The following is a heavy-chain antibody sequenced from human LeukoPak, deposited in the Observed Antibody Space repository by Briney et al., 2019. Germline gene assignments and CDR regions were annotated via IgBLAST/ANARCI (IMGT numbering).Heavy chain of an antibody. CDR3: AGGLLGCRGGSCYPTDY. V-gene: IGHV3-7*01. D-gene: IGHD2-15*01. CDR2: IKEDGTDK. CDR1: GFSFSTHW. Sequence: GGSLRLSCAASGFSFSTHWMTWVRQAPGKGPEWVANIKEDGTDKHYADSVKGRFIISRDNPKNTVYLQMNSLRAEDTAVYFCAGGLLGCRGGSCYPTDYWGQGTRVTVSS. J-gene: IGHJ4*02.